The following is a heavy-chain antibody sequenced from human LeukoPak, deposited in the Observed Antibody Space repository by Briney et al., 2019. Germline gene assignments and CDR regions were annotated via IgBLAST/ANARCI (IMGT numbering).Heavy chain of an antibody. J-gene: IGHJ3*02. V-gene: IGHV1-18*01. CDR1: GYTFTSYG. D-gene: IGHD1-26*01. CDR2: ISAYNGNT. CDR3: ARDRVRRIDVAGATGSEGGAFDI. Sequence: GASVKVSCKASGYTFTSYGISWVRQAPGQGLEWMGWISAYNGNTNYAQKLQGRVTMTTDTSTSTAYMELRSLRSDDTAVYYCARDRVRRIDVAGATGSEGGAFDIWGQGTMVTVSS.